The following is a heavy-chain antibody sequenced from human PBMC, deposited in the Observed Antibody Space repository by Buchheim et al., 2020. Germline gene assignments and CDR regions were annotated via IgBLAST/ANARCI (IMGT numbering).Heavy chain of an antibody. J-gene: IGHJ4*02. V-gene: IGHV3-30*14. Sequence: QVQLVESGGGVVQPGRSLRLSCAASGFTFSSYAMHWVCQAPGKGLEWVAVISYDGSNKYYADSVKGRFTISRDHSKNTLYLQMNSLRAEDTAVYYCARDLTTDFDYWGQGTL. D-gene: IGHD4-17*01. CDR2: ISYDGSNK. CDR3: ARDLTTDFDY. CDR1: GFTFSSYA.